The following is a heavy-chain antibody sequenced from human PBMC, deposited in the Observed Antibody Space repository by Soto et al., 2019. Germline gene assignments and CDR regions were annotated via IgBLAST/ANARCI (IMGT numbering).Heavy chain of an antibody. Sequence: ASVKVSRKASGYTFTDYYIHWVRQAPGQGLEWMGWINPNSGDTTYAQKFQGWVTMTRDTSIGTASIGTAYMELSRLKSDDTAVYYCARERCTTGSCYGGTFDYWGQGTLVTVSS. CDR1: GYTFTDYY. V-gene: IGHV1-2*04. D-gene: IGHD2-15*01. CDR2: INPNSGDT. CDR3: ARERCTTGSCYGGTFDY. J-gene: IGHJ4*02.